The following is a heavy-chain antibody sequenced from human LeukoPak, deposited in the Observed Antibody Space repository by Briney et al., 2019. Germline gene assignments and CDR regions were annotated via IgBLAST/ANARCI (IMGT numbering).Heavy chain of an antibody. CDR1: GYRFISNY. CDR2: MHPGNGNT. CDR3: AREGSYCVGGDCYSFDF. D-gene: IGHD2-21*02. J-gene: IGHJ4*02. Sequence: ASVNVSCKASGYRFISNYIQWVRQAPGLGPEWMGWMHPGNGNTRYAEKFQGRVTMTRDTSINTAYMDLNSLRSDDTAVYYCAREGSYCVGGDCYSFDFWGQGTLITVSS. V-gene: IGHV1-2*02.